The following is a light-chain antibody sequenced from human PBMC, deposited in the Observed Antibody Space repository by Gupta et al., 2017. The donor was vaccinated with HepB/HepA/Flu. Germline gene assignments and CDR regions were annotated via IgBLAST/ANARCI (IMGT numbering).Light chain of an antibody. CDR1: SSDVGGYKY. CDR3: SSDTSSSTYV. CDR2: EVS. Sequence: QSALTHPASVSVSPGPSITISCTGNSSDVGGYKYVSWYQQHPVKAHKLMIYEVSKRPAGVSNRFSGSKPGNTASLTIAGLKAEDEADYYCSSDTSSSTYVFGTGTKVTVL. V-gene: IGLV2-14*01. J-gene: IGLJ1*01.